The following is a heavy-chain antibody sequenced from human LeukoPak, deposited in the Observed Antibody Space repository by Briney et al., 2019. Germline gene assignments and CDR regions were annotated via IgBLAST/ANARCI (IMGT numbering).Heavy chain of an antibody. V-gene: IGHV4-4*07. CDR2: IYASGDT. D-gene: IGHD2-15*01. J-gene: IGHJ6*03. Sequence: SETLSLTCTVSGGSLRGHYWTWIRQPAGKGLEWIGHIYASGDTTYNPSLKSRVTMSVVTSKNQFFLSLTSVTAADAAVYYCAREDDESCSGTSCSNFYFYYIDVWGRGTTVNVSS. CDR1: GGSLRGHY. CDR3: AREDDESCSGTSCSNFYFYYIDV.